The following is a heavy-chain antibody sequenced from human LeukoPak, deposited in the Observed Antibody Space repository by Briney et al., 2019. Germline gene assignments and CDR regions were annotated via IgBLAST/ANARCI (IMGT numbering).Heavy chain of an antibody. J-gene: IGHJ4*02. D-gene: IGHD3-16*01. CDR1: GSSISSYY. V-gene: IGHV4-59*08. Sequence: SETLSLTCTVSGSSISSYYWSWIRQPPGKGLEWIGYIYYSGSTNYNPSLKSRVTISVDTSKNQFSLKLSSVTAADTAVYYCVRGSTLRHYQYWGQGTLVTVSS. CDR3: VRGSTLRHYQY. CDR2: IYYSGST.